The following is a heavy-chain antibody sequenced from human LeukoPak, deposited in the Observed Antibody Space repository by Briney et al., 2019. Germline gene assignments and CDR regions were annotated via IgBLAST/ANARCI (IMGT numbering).Heavy chain of an antibody. J-gene: IGHJ6*03. D-gene: IGHD2-2*01. Sequence: GGSLRLSCAASGFTFSSYGMHWVRQAPGKGLEWVAFIRYDGSNKYYADSVKGRFTISRDNSKDTMYLQMNSLNAEDTAVYYCAKDEVVPGYYYTDVWGRGTTVTISS. CDR3: AKDEVVPGYYYTDV. V-gene: IGHV3-30*02. CDR2: IRYDGSNK. CDR1: GFTFSSYG.